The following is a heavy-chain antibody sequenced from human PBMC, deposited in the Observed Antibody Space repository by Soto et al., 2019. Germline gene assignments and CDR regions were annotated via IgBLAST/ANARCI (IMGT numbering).Heavy chain of an antibody. V-gene: IGHV1-3*01. D-gene: IGHD3-22*01. CDR1: GYTFTTYA. J-gene: IGHJ4*02. Sequence: QVQLVQSGAEVKKPGASVKVSCKASGYTFTTYAIHWVRQAPGQSPEWMGWINADNGNTRYSQKFQGRITMTRDTSASTAYMELSSLRSDDTAVYYCATEPHYYDTTGYCLDNWGQGTLVTVSS. CDR2: INADNGNT. CDR3: ATEPHYYDTTGYCLDN.